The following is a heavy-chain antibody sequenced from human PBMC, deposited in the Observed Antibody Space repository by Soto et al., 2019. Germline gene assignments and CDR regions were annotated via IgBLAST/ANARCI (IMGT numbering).Heavy chain of an antibody. CDR3: ARDWGDGYNWGGFDY. CDR2: ISYDGSNK. Sequence: QVQLVESGGGVVQPGRSLRLSCAASGFTFSSYAMHWVRQAPGKGLEWVAAISYDGSNKYYADSVKGRFTISRDNSKKTLYLQMNSLRAEDTAVYYCARDWGDGYNWGGFDYWGQGTLVTVSS. J-gene: IGHJ4*02. D-gene: IGHD5-12*01. CDR1: GFTFSSYA. V-gene: IGHV3-30-3*01.